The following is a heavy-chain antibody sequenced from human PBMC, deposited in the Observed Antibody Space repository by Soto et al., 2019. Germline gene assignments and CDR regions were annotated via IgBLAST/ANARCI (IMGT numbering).Heavy chain of an antibody. D-gene: IGHD3-3*01. CDR3: ARSLGYDFWRGFLGAFDI. CDR1: GYTFTSYD. V-gene: IGHV1-8*01. CDR2: MNPNSGNT. J-gene: IGHJ3*02. Sequence: ASVKVSCKTSGYTFTSYDINWVRQATGQGLEWMGWMNPNSGNTGYAQKFQGRVTMTRNTSISTAYMELSSLRSEDTAVYYCARSLGYDFWRGFLGAFDIWGQGTMVTVSS.